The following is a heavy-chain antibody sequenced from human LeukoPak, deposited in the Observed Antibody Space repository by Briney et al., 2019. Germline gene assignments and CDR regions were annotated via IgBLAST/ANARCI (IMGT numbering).Heavy chain of an antibody. CDR1: GFTFSSYA. D-gene: IGHD2-2*01. CDR2: ISGSGGST. CDR3: ARGYCSSTSCYNLDY. J-gene: IGHJ4*02. V-gene: IGHV3-23*01. Sequence: GGSLRLSCAASGFTFSSYAMSWVRQAPGKGLEWVSAISGSGGSTYYADSVKGRFTTSRDNSKNTLYLQMNSLRAEDTAVYYCARGYCSSTSCYNLDYWGQGTLVTVSS.